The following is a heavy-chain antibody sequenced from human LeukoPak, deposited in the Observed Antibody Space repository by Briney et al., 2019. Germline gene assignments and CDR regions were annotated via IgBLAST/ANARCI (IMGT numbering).Heavy chain of an antibody. CDR3: ARHGRMVIMSRFSTGIDQ. CDR2: IYYTGMT. D-gene: IGHD2-8*01. CDR1: DGSISNYF. V-gene: IGHV4-59*08. J-gene: IGHJ4*02. Sequence: SETLSLTCTVPDGSISNYFWSWIRQPPGKGLEWIGYIYYTGMTNSNPSLKSRVTISMDTSKNQFSLNLRSVTAADTAIYYCARHGRMVIMSRFSTGIDQWGQGTLVTVSS.